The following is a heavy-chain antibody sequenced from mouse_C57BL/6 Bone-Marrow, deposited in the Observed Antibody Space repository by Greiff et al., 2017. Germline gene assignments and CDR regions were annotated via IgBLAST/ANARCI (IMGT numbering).Heavy chain of an antibody. CDR1: GYSITSGYY. J-gene: IGHJ4*01. CDR3: ASRGYYYGSSSYYYAMDY. Sequence: EVKLQESGPGLVKPSQSLSLTCSVTGYSITSGYYWNWIRQFPGNKLEWMGYISYDGSNNYNPSLKNRISITRDTSKNQFFLKLNSVTTEDTATYYCASRGYYYGSSSYYYAMDYWGQGTSVTVSS. D-gene: IGHD1-1*01. V-gene: IGHV3-6*01. CDR2: ISYDGSN.